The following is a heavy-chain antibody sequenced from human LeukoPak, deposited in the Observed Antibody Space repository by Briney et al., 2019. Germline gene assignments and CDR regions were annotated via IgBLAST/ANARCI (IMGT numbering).Heavy chain of an antibody. CDR1: GYTFTSYD. V-gene: IGHV1-8*01. Sequence: ASVKVSCKASGYTFTSYDINWVRQATGQGLEWVGWMNPNSGNTGYAQKFQGRVTMTRNTSISTAYMELSSLRSEDTAVYYCARGPLQLERLDFDYWGQGTLVTVSS. CDR2: MNPNSGNT. D-gene: IGHD1-1*01. J-gene: IGHJ4*02. CDR3: ARGPLQLERLDFDY.